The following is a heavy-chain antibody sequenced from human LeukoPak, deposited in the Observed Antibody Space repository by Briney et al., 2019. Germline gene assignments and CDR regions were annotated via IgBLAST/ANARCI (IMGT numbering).Heavy chain of an antibody. CDR3: ARVGTSREFTY. CDR2: ISSSSSYI. J-gene: IGHJ4*02. V-gene: IGHV3-21*01. Sequence: GGSLRLSCAASGFTFSSYSMNWVRQAPGKGLEWVSSISSSSSYIYYADSVKGRFTISRVNAKNSLYLQMNSLRAEDTAVYYCARVGTSREFTYWGQGTLVTVSS. CDR1: GFTFSSYS. D-gene: IGHD3-10*01.